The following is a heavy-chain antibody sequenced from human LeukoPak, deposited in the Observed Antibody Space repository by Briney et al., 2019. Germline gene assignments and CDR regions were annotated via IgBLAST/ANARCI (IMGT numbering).Heavy chain of an antibody. CDR1: GFTFSSYW. CDR3: ARATGSYYSIGY. CDR2: INSDGSST. D-gene: IGHD1-26*01. V-gene: IGHV3-74*01. J-gene: IGHJ4*02. Sequence: GGSLRLSCAASGFTFSSYWIHWVRQAPGKGLLWVSRINSDGSSTSYADSAKGRFTISRDNAKNTLYLQMNSLRAEDTAVYYCARATGSYYSIGYWGQGTLVTVSS.